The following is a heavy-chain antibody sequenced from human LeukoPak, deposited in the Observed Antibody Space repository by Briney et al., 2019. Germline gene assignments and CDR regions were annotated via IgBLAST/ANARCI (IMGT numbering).Heavy chain of an antibody. J-gene: IGHJ3*02. Sequence: LAGGSLRLSCAASGFTFDDYGMSWVRQAPGKGLEWVSGINWNGGSTGYADSVKGRFTISRDNAKNSLYLQMNSLRAEDTALYYCAREYRQWGGNDAFDIWGQGTMVTVSS. V-gene: IGHV3-20*04. D-gene: IGHD6-19*01. CDR1: GFTFDDYG. CDR3: AREYRQWGGNDAFDI. CDR2: INWNGGST.